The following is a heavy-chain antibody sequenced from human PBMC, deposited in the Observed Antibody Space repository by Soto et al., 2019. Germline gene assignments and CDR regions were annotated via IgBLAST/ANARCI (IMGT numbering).Heavy chain of an antibody. CDR3: ARDADQTYYYGSEPLDP. V-gene: IGHV4-38-2*02. CDR1: GYSISSGYY. CDR2: IYHSGST. Sequence: XGTLSLRCAVSGYSISSGYYWGCIRQPPGKGLEWIGSIYHSGSTYYNPSLKSRVTISVDTSKNQFSLKLSSVTAADTAVYYCARDADQTYYYGSEPLDPWGQGTLVTVPS. J-gene: IGHJ5*02. D-gene: IGHD3-10*01.